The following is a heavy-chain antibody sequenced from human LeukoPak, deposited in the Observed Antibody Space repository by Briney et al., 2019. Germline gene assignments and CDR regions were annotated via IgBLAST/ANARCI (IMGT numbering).Heavy chain of an antibody. Sequence: EGSLKLSCAASGFTFSSYAMRWVRQAPGQGLEWVSSSSGSGGSTYYADSVKGRFTISRDNSKNTLYLKMNSLRAEDTAVYYCAKEEWGAVAGNYFDYWGQGTLVTVSS. CDR3: AKEEWGAVAGNYFDY. D-gene: IGHD6-19*01. J-gene: IGHJ4*02. CDR1: GFTFSSYA. V-gene: IGHV3-23*01. CDR2: SSGSGGST.